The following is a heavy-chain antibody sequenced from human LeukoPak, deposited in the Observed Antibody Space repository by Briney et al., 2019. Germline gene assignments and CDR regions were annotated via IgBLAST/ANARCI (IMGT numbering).Heavy chain of an antibody. CDR2: IYPGDSDT. CDR1: GYSFTSYW. CDR3: ARPSGSSSSWYGLEYYFDY. Sequence: GESLKISCKGSGYSFTSYWIGWVRQMPGKGLEWMGIIYPGDSDTRYSPSFQGQVTISADKSISTAYLQWSSLKASDTAMYYCARPSGSSSSWYGLEYYFDYWGQGTLVTVSS. V-gene: IGHV5-51*01. D-gene: IGHD6-13*01. J-gene: IGHJ4*02.